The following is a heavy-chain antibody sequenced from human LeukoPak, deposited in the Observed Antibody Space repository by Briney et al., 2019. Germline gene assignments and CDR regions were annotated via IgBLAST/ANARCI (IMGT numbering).Heavy chain of an antibody. Sequence: SVKVSXKASGGTFSSYAISWVRQAPGQGLEWMGGIIPIFGTANYAQKFQGRVTITADESTSTAYMELSSLRSEDTAVYYCASASSGYYPPYYYMDVWGKGTTVTVSS. CDR1: GGTFSSYA. D-gene: IGHD3-22*01. J-gene: IGHJ6*03. CDR3: ASASSGYYPPYYYMDV. CDR2: IIPIFGTA. V-gene: IGHV1-69*01.